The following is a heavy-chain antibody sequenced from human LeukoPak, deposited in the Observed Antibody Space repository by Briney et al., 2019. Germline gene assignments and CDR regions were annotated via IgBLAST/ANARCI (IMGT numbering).Heavy chain of an antibody. Sequence: GGSLRLPCAASGFTFSSYEMNWVRLAPGKGLEWVSYISTTGVTIYYADSVKGRFTVSRDNAKNSLSLQMNSLRGEDTAVYYCARGAQAAGVFDYWGQGTLVTVSS. D-gene: IGHD6-13*01. V-gene: IGHV3-48*03. CDR2: ISTTGVTI. CDR3: ARGAQAAGVFDY. CDR1: GFTFSSYE. J-gene: IGHJ4*02.